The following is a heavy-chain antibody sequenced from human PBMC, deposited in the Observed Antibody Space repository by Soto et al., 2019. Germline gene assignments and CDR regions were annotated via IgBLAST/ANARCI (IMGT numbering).Heavy chain of an antibody. D-gene: IGHD1-7*01. J-gene: IGHJ5*02. Sequence: SETLSLTCSVSGASVSSYYWSWVRQPPGKGLEWIGYIYYIGAYNYNPSLKSRVTISVDTSKNQFSLKLTSVTAADTAVYYCARTPETRDWLDPWGQGTLVTSPQ. V-gene: IGHV4-59*02. CDR2: IYYIGAY. CDR1: GASVSSYY. CDR3: ARTPETRDWLDP.